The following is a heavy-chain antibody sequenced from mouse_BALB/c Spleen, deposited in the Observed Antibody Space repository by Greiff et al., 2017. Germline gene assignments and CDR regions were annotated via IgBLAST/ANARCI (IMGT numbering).Heavy chain of an antibody. D-gene: IGHD1-1*01. CDR2: ISDGGSYT. CDR1: GFTFSDYY. Sequence: EVQRVESGGGLVKPGGSLKLSCAASGFTFSDYYMYWVRQTPEKRLEWVATISDGGSYTYYPDSVKGRFTISRDNAKNNLYLQMSSLKSEDTAMYYCARAYYYGSGFAYWGQGTLVTVSA. CDR3: ARAYYYGSGFAY. V-gene: IGHV5-4*02. J-gene: IGHJ3*01.